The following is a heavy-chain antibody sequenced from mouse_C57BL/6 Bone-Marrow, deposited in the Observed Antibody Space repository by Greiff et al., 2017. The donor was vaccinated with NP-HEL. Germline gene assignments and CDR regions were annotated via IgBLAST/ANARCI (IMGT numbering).Heavy chain of an antibody. V-gene: IGHV2-2*01. CDR1: GFSLTSYG. CDR3: ASLVDY. Sequence: QVQLKQSGPGLVQPSQSLSITCNVSGFSLTSYGVHWVRQSPGKGLEWLGVIWSGGSTDYNAAFISRLSISKDNSKSQVCFKMNSLQADDTAIYYCASLVDYWGQGTTLTVSS. J-gene: IGHJ2*01. CDR2: IWSGGST.